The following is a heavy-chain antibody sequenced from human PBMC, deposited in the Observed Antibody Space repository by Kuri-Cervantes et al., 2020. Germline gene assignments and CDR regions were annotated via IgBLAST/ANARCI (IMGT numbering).Heavy chain of an antibody. Sequence: ASVKVPCTASGYIFTVYYMHWVRQAPGQGLEWMGWSNPNSGGTNYAQKLQGRVTMTRDTSISTAYMEVRRLRSDGTAVYYCARAGERGWWYNHYQYYVDVWGKGTTVTVSS. J-gene: IGHJ6*03. CDR2: SNPNSGGT. D-gene: IGHD1-1*01. CDR1: GYIFTVYY. CDR3: ARAGERGWWYNHYQYYVDV. V-gene: IGHV1-2*02.